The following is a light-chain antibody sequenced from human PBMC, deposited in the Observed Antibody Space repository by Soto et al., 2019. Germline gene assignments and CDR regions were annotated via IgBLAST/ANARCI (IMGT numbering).Light chain of an antibody. CDR1: QTIRSC. V-gene: IGKV1-39*01. CDR3: QQSYRTPIT. Sequence: DIQMTQSPSSLSASVGDRVTITCRASQTIRSCLNWYQQKAGKAPKLLIYAASSLQSGVPSRFSGSGSGTYFTLTISSLQPEDFATYYCQQSYRTPITFGEGTRPEIK. CDR2: AAS. J-gene: IGKJ5*01.